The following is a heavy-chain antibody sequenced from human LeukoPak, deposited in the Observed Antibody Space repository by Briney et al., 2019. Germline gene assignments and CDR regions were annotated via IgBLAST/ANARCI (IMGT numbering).Heavy chain of an antibody. J-gene: IGHJ6*03. CDR1: GDSISSNYW. Sequence: PSETLSLTCSVSGDSISSNYWWNWVRQAPGKGLEWIAEIYHSETTNYNPSLKSRVTISIDTSRNQFSLKLNSVTAADTAVYYCARELVWFGELYYYYYMDVWGKGTTVTVSS. CDR2: IYHSETT. CDR3: ARELVWFGELYYYYYMDV. D-gene: IGHD3-10*01. V-gene: IGHV4-4*02.